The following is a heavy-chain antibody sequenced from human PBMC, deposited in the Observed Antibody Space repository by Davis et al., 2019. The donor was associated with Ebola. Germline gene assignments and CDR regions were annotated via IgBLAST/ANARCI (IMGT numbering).Heavy chain of an antibody. V-gene: IGHV3-74*01. CDR2: INSDGSST. J-gene: IGHJ6*02. CDR1: GCTFSSYL. Sequence: SLNISCAAPGCTFSSYLMHWVRQAPGKGLVWVSRINSDGSSTSYAVSVKARFTISRDNAKNTLYLQMNSLRAEDTAVYYCAKAKEWLRFSDYYYGMDVWGQGTTVTVSS. D-gene: IGHD5-12*01. CDR3: AKAKEWLRFSDYYYGMDV.